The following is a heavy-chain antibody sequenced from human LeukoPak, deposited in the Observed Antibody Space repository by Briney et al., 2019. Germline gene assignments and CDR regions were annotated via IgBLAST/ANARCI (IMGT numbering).Heavy chain of an antibody. CDR2: INSDGSST. J-gene: IGHJ6*02. Sequence: PGGSLRLSCAASGFTFSSYSMNWVRQAPGKGLVWVSRINSDGSSTSYADSVKGRFTISRDNAKNTLYLQMNSLRAEDTAVYYCVGEYYGSGSYYDKYGMDVWGQGTTVTVSS. D-gene: IGHD3-10*01. CDR3: VGEYYGSGSYYDKYGMDV. V-gene: IGHV3-74*01. CDR1: GFTFSSYS.